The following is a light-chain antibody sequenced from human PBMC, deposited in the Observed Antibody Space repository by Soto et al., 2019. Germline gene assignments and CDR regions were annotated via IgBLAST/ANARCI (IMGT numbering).Light chain of an antibody. CDR2: DVS. V-gene: IGLV2-14*03. CDR1: SSDVGCYNY. J-gene: IGLJ1*01. CDR3: CSYTTSNTRQIV. Sequence: QSVLTQPASVSGSPGQSITISCTGTSSDVGCYNYVSWYQHHPGKAPKLMIYDVSNRPSGVSNRFSGSKSGNTASRTISGLQPEDEADYYCCSYTTSNTRQIVFGTGTKLTVL.